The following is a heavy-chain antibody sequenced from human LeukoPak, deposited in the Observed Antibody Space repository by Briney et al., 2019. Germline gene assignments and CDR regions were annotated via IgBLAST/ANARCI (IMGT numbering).Heavy chain of an antibody. J-gene: IGHJ4*02. CDR2: ISSNGGST. D-gene: IGHD3-10*01. CDR1: GFTFSSYA. Sequence: GGSLRLSCSASGFTFSSYAMHWVRQAPGKGLEYVSAISSNGGSTYYADSVKGRFTISRDNSKNTLYLQMNSLRAEDTAVYYCAKSGSRSPVFDYWGQGTLVTVSS. CDR3: AKSGSRSPVFDY. V-gene: IGHV3-64*04.